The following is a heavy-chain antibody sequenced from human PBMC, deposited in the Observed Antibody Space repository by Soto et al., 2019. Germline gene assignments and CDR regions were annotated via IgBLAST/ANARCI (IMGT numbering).Heavy chain of an antibody. J-gene: IGHJ4*02. Sequence: EVQLVESGGGLVQPGGSLRLSCAASXXTFSSYWMSWVRQAPGKGLEWVANIKQDGNEKYYVDSVKGRFTISRDNAKNSLYPQMNSLGAEDTAVYYCARVKSLAGEYRVQGTLVTVSS. CDR2: IKQDGNEK. V-gene: IGHV3-7*05. D-gene: IGHD2-15*01. CDR3: ARVKSLAGEY. CDR1: XXTFSSYW.